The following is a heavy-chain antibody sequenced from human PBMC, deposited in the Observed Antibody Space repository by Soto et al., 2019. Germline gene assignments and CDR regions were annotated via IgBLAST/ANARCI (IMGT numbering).Heavy chain of an antibody. V-gene: IGHV4-59*08. J-gene: IGHJ4*02. D-gene: IGHD6-13*01. CDR2: IYYSGNT. CDR3: ARHGPIAAAGSVFDY. Sequence: QVQLQESGPGLVKPSETLSLTCTVSGGSISSYYWSWIRQPPGKGLEWIGYIYYSGNTNYNPSLKRRVTISVDTSKNQFSLKLSSVTAADTAVYYCARHGPIAAAGSVFDYWGQGTLVTVSS. CDR1: GGSISSYY.